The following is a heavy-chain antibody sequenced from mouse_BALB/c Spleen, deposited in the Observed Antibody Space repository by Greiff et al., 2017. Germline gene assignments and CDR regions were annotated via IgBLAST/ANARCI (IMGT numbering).Heavy chain of an antibody. V-gene: IGHV1S29*02. J-gene: IGHJ3*01. CDR2: IYPYNGGT. D-gene: IGHD2-1*01. CDR3: ARSANLLWPEGFAY. Sequence: EVQLQQSGPELVKPGASAKISCKASGYTFTDYNMHWVKQSHGKSLEWIGYIYPYNGGTGYNQKFKDKATLTADKSSSTAYMQLSSLTSEDSAVYYCARSANLLWPEGFAYWGQGTLVTVSA. CDR1: GYTFTDYN.